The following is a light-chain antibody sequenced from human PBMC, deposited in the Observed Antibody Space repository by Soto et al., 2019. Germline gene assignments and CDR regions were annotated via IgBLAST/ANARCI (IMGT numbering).Light chain of an antibody. CDR1: QNVGTN. Sequence: IVMTQSPATLSVSPGERVTLSCRASQNVGTNLAWYQQKPGQPPRLLIYGSSTRATGIPATFSGSGSGTEFTLTISSLQSEESAVYYCQQYNNWVLSFGGGTKVEIK. V-gene: IGKV3D-15*01. J-gene: IGKJ4*01. CDR2: GSS. CDR3: QQYNNWVLS.